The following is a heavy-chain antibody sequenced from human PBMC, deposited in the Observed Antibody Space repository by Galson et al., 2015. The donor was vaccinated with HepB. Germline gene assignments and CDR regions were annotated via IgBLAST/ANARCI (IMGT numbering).Heavy chain of an antibody. CDR2: ISYDGSNK. D-gene: IGHD4-11*01. Sequence: SLRLSCAASGFTFSSYAMHWVRQAPGKGLEWVAVISYDGSNKYYADSAKGRFTISRDNSKNTLYLQMNSLRAEDTAVYYCARERGHDYSNTPYFDYWGQGTLVTVSS. V-gene: IGHV3-30-3*01. J-gene: IGHJ4*02. CDR1: GFTFSSYA. CDR3: ARERGHDYSNTPYFDY.